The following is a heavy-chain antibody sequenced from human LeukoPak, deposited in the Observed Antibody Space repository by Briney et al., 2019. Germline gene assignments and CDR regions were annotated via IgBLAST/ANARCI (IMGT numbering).Heavy chain of an antibody. Sequence: GGSLRLSCAASGFTFSDYYMSWIRQAPGKGLEWVSYIGSSGSSIYYADSVKGRFTISRDNAKNSLYLQMNSLRAEDTAVYYCASRSSWLVDYWGQGTLVTVSS. CDR3: ASRSSWLVDY. D-gene: IGHD6-13*01. V-gene: IGHV3-11*04. CDR2: IGSSGSSI. CDR1: GFTFSDYY. J-gene: IGHJ4*02.